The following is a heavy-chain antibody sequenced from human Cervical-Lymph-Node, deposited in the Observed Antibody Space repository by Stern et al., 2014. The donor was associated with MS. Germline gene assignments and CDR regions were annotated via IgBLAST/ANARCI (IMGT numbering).Heavy chain of an antibody. D-gene: IGHD4-23*01. CDR1: GATFSTNG. CDR3: AREHHGGNFAA. Sequence: QMQLVQSGAEVRKPGSSVKVSCKVSGATFSTNGISWLRQAPGQGPEWMGAIVPIFERSNYVQRLRGRLTITADESANTAYMELRSLSPDDTAVYYCAREHHGGNFAAWGQGTLVTVSS. CDR2: IVPIFERS. V-gene: IGHV1-69*01. J-gene: IGHJ4*02.